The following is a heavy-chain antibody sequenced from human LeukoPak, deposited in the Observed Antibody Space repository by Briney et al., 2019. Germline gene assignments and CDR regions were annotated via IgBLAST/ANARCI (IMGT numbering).Heavy chain of an antibody. CDR1: GGSFSGYY. CDR2: INHSGST. CDR3: ARDGYNRGLY. D-gene: IGHD5-24*01. J-gene: IGHJ4*02. V-gene: IGHV4-34*01. Sequence: PSETLSLTCAVYGGSFSGYYWSWIRQPPGKGLEWIGEINHSGSTNYNPSLKSRVTISVDTSKNQFSLKLSSVTAADTAVYYCARDGYNRGLYWGQGTLATVPS.